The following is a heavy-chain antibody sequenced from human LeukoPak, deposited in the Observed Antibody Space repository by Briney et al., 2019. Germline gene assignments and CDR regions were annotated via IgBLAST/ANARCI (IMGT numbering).Heavy chain of an antibody. V-gene: IGHV1-18*01. D-gene: IGHD3-9*01. Sequence: ASVKVSCKASGYTFTNFDISWVRQAPGQGLEWMGWISAYNGNTNYAQKLQGRVTMTTDTSTSTAYMELRSLRSDDTAVYYCARQGEIYNYDILTGYPYFLNWFDPWGQGTLVTVSS. CDR3: ARQGEIYNYDILTGYPYFLNWFDP. CDR2: ISAYNGNT. J-gene: IGHJ5*02. CDR1: GYTFTNFD.